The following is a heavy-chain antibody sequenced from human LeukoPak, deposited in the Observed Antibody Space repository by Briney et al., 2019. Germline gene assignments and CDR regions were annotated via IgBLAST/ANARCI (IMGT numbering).Heavy chain of an antibody. Sequence: GASVKVSCKASGYTFSNFGISWVRQAPGQGLEWMGWISAYNGNTNYAQKLQGRVTMTTDTSTSTAYMELRSLRSDDTAVYYCASTYSGSYRLVDYWGQGTLVTVSS. CDR2: ISAYNGNT. D-gene: IGHD1-26*01. CDR1: GYTFSNFG. J-gene: IGHJ4*02. V-gene: IGHV1-18*01. CDR3: ASTYSGSYRLVDY.